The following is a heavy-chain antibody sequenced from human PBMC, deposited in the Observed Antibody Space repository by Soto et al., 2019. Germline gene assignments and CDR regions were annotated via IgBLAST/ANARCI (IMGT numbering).Heavy chain of an antibody. Sequence: QPAGSVRLYCFSSGSPLRTPGMHSLLQAPSKGLEWVAVISHDGSNQFYAESVKGRFTISRDNSKNMLYLQMNSLRADDSAVYFCAKDPSAAFDYWGQGTVVTLSS. CDR3: AKDPSAAFDY. CDR1: GSPLRTPG. J-gene: IGHJ4*02. D-gene: IGHD6-25*01. V-gene: IGHV3-30*18. CDR2: ISHDGSNQ.